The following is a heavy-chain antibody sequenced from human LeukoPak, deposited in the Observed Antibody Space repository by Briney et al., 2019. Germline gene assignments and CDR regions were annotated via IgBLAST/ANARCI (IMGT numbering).Heavy chain of an antibody. CDR2: INPNSGGT. D-gene: IGHD1-26*01. Sequence: GSVKVSCKASGYTFTGYYMHWVRQAPGQGLEWMGWINPNSGGTNYAQKFQGRVTMTRDMSTSTVYMELSSLRSEDTAVYYRAREKVGATTAFDYWGQGTLVTVSS. CDR3: AREKVGATTAFDY. V-gene: IGHV1-2*02. CDR1: GYTFTGYY. J-gene: IGHJ4*02.